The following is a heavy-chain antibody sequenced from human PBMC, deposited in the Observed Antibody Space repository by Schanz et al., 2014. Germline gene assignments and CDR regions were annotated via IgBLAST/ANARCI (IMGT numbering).Heavy chain of an antibody. Sequence: QVQLVQSGAEVQKPGASVMLSCKTSGYSFNLFGVSWVRQAPGQGLEWMGWINPNSGGTNYAENFQGRVTMTRDTSISTAYMELSRLKSDDTAVYYCARALFGSGHGDVWGQGTTVTVSS. V-gene: IGHV1-2*02. CDR1: GYSFNLFG. CDR2: INPNSGGT. D-gene: IGHD3-10*01. CDR3: ARALFGSGHGDV. J-gene: IGHJ6*02.